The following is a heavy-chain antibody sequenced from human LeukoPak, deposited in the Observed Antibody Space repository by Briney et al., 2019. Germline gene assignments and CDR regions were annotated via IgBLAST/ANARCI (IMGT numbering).Heavy chain of an antibody. D-gene: IGHD3-3*01. J-gene: IGHJ4*02. Sequence: SVKVSCKASGGTFSSYAISWVRQAPRQGLEWMGRIIPIFGTANYAQKFQGRVTITTDESTSTAYMELSSLRSEDTAVYYCARDPEVRFPDGWGQGTLVTVSS. V-gene: IGHV1-69*05. CDR2: IIPIFGTA. CDR3: ARDPEVRFPDG. CDR1: GGTFSSYA.